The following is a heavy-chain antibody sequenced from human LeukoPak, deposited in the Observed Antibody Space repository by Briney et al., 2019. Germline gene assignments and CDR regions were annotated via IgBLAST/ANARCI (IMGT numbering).Heavy chain of an antibody. J-gene: IGHJ4*02. CDR1: GYTFTSYD. V-gene: IGHV1-8*01. D-gene: IGHD1-26*01. CDR3: ARGPMYSASYNY. CDR2: MNPNSGNT. Sequence: ASVKVSCKASGYTFTSYDINWVRQATGQGLEWMGWMNPNSGNTGYAQKFQGRVTVTRNTSISTAYMELNGLSFDDTAVYYCARGPMYSASYNYWGQGTLVTVSS.